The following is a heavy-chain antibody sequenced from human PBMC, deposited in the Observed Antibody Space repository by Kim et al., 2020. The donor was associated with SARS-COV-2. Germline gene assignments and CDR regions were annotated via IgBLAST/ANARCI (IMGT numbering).Heavy chain of an antibody. J-gene: IGHJ4*02. V-gene: IGHV1-24*01. CDR3: ATVVDYGSGGFDY. Sequence: YAQKFQGRVTMTEDTSTDTAYMELSSLRSEDTAVYYCATVVDYGSGGFDYWGQGTLVTVSS. D-gene: IGHD3-10*01.